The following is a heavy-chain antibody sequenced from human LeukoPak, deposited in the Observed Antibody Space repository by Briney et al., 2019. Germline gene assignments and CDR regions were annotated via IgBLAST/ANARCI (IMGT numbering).Heavy chain of an antibody. CDR1: GYTFIGYY. V-gene: IGHV1-2*02. J-gene: IGHJ4*02. CDR3: ATVRDIVVGGGPYYFDY. CDR2: INPHNGDT. D-gene: IGHD2-15*01. Sequence: ASVKVSCKASGYTFIGYYLHWVRQARGQGLEWMGWINPHNGDTNYAQRFQGRVTMTRDTSITTAYMELNRLKPDDTAVYYCATVRDIVVGGGPYYFDYWGQGTLVTVSS.